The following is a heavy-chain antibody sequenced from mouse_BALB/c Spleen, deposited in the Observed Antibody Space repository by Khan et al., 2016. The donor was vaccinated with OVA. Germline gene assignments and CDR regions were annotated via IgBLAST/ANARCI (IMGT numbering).Heavy chain of an antibody. D-gene: IGHD2-14*01. CDR1: GFSLSRYN. J-gene: IGHJ4*01. CDR2: IWGGGGT. Sequence: VQLQESGPGLVAPSQTLSNTCTVSGFSLSRYNIHWVRQPPGGGLEWLGMIWGGGGTDYNSTLKSRLSISKDNSKSQVFLKMNSLQTDDTAIYYCTRAYYRYDDYYAMDYRGQGASVAVSS. CDR3: TRAYYRYDDYYAMDY. V-gene: IGHV2-6-4*01.